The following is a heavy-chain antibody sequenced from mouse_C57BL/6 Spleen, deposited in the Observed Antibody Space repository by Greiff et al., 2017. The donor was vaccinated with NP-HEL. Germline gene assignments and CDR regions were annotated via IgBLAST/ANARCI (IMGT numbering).Heavy chain of an antibody. CDR1: GYSFTGYY. Sequence: EVQLQQSGPELVKPGASVKISCKASGYSFTGYYMNWVKQSPEKSLEWIGEINPSTGGTTYNQKFKAKATLTVDKSSSTAYMQLKSLTSEDSAVYYCARWVPPYAIDYWGQGTSVTVSS. J-gene: IGHJ4*01. V-gene: IGHV1-42*01. CDR2: INPSTGGT. CDR3: ARWVPPYAIDY.